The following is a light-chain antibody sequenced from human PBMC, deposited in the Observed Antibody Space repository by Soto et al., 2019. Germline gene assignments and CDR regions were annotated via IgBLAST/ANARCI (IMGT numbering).Light chain of an antibody. CDR2: TAS. CDR3: LQDYNYPRT. Sequence: AIQMTQSPSSLSASVGDRVTITCRASQGIRNDLGWYQQKPGKAPKLLIYTASTLQSGVPSRFSGSGSGTDFTLTISSLQPEDFASYYCLQDYNYPRTFGQGTKVEI. V-gene: IGKV1-6*01. J-gene: IGKJ1*01. CDR1: QGIRND.